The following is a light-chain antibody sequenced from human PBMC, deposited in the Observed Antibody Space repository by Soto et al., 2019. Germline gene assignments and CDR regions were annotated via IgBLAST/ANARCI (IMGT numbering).Light chain of an antibody. CDR1: QDISNY. J-gene: IGKJ4*01. CDR2: DAS. CDR3: QQYDNLPLT. V-gene: IGKV1-33*01. Sequence: DIQMTQSPSSLSVSVGDRVTITCQANQDISNYLNWYQQKPGKAPKLLIFDASNLETVVPSRFSGSGSGTDFTFTISSLQPEDIATFYCQQYDNLPLTFGGGTNVEIK.